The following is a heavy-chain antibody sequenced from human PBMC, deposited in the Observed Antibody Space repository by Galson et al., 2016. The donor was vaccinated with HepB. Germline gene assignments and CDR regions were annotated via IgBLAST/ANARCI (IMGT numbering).Heavy chain of an antibody. CDR1: GGSISGGAYY. D-gene: IGHD4/OR15-4a*01. CDR2: IYHRGTT. Sequence: TLSLTCTVSGGSISGGAYYWSWIRQRPGKGLDLIGYIYHRGTTYYNPSLKSPVTISVDTSKNQFSLRLNSVTAADTAVYYCARTAGISQVLHWFDPWGQGTLVIVSS. V-gene: IGHV4-31*01. J-gene: IGHJ5*02. CDR3: ARTAGISQVLHWFDP.